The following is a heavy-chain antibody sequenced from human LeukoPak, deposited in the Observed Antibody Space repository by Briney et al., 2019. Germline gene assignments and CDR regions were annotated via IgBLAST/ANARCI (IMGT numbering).Heavy chain of an antibody. CDR1: GYTFTSYD. CDR2: MNPNSGNT. D-gene: IGHD3-3*01. Sequence: ASVKVSCKASGYTFTSYDINWVRQATGQGLEWMGWMNPNSGNTGYAQKFQGRVTMTTNTSISTAYMELSSLRSEDPAVCYCARGPPYDFWSGYYSHSYYFYGMDVWGQGTTVTVSS. V-gene: IGHV1-8*01. CDR3: ARGPPYDFWSGYYSHSYYFYGMDV. J-gene: IGHJ6*02.